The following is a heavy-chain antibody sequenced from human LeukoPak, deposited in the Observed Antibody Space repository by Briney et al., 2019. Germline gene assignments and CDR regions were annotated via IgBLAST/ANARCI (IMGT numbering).Heavy chain of an antibody. CDR3: AKDSHERITIFGVVMANGYFDY. CDR1: GFTFTNYA. V-gene: IGHV3-23*01. J-gene: IGHJ4*02. CDR2: IGRSGGST. Sequence: GGSLRLSCAASGFTFTNYAMTWVRQAPEKGLEWVSAIGRSGGSTYYADSVKGRFTISRDNSKNTLYLQMNSLRAEDTAVYYCAKDSHERITIFGVVMANGYFDYWGQGTLVTVSS. D-gene: IGHD3-3*01.